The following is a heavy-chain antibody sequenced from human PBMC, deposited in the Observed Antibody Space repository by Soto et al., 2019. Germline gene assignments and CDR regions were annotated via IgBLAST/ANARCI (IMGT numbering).Heavy chain of an antibody. CDR1: GYTFTGYY. Sequence: ASVKVSCKASGYTFTGYYMHWVRQAPGQGLEWMGWINPNSGGTNYAQKFQGWVTMTRDTSISTAYMELSRLRSDDTAVYYCARGQPMDIVVVPAAASSPLGAFDIWGQGTMVTVSS. CDR3: ARGQPMDIVVVPAAASSPLGAFDI. J-gene: IGHJ3*02. CDR2: INPNSGGT. D-gene: IGHD2-2*03. V-gene: IGHV1-2*04.